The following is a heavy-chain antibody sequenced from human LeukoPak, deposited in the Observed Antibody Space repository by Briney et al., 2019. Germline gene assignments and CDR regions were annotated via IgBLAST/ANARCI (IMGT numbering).Heavy chain of an antibody. CDR3: AREQDERWLQSGGGYYGMDV. Sequence: PGRSLRLSCAASGFTFSSYGMHWVRQAPGKGLEWVAVIWYDGSNKYYADSVKGRFTISRDNSKNTLYLQMNSLRAEDTAVYYCAREQDERWLQSGGGYYGMDVWGQGTTVTVSS. V-gene: IGHV3-33*01. J-gene: IGHJ6*02. CDR1: GFTFSSYG. CDR2: IWYDGSNK. D-gene: IGHD5-24*01.